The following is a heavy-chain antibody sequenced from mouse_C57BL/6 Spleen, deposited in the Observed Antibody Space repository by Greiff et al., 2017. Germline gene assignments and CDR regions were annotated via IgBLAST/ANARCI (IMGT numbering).Heavy chain of an antibody. CDR3: ASSTMVTTEYFDV. J-gene: IGHJ1*03. CDR1: GYTFTDYY. CDR2: INPNNGGT. D-gene: IGHD2-2*01. V-gene: IGHV1-26*01. Sequence: EVQLQQSGPELVKPGASVKISCKASGYTFTDYYMNWVKQSHGKSLEWIGDINPNNGGTSYNQKFKGKATLTVDKSSSTAYMELRSLTSEDSAVYYCASSTMVTTEYFDVWGTGTTVTVSS.